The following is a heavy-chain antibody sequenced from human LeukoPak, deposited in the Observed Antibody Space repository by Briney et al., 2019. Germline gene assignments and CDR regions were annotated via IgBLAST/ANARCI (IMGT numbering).Heavy chain of an antibody. CDR3: ARNVSNLDYGEKIGSWFDP. CDR1: GYSISSGYY. Sequence: KPSETLSLTCAVSGYSISSGYYWGWIRQPPGKGLEWIGSIYHSGSTYYNPSLKSRVTISVDTSKNQFSLKLSSVTAADTAVYYCARNVSNLDYGEKIGSWFDPWGQGTLVTVSS. J-gene: IGHJ5*02. CDR2: IYHSGST. V-gene: IGHV4-38-2*01. D-gene: IGHD4-17*01.